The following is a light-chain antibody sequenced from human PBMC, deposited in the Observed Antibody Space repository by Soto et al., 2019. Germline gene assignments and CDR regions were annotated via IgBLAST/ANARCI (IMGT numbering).Light chain of an antibody. CDR3: QQYNDWPRT. J-gene: IGKJ1*01. CDR1: QSVSSK. CDR2: SAS. Sequence: EIVMTQSPATLSVSPGERATLSCRASQSVSSKLAWYQHKPGQAPRLLIHSASTRATGIPARFSGSGSGTEFTLTISSLQPEDFAVYYCQQYNDWPRTFGQGTKVEF. V-gene: IGKV3-15*01.